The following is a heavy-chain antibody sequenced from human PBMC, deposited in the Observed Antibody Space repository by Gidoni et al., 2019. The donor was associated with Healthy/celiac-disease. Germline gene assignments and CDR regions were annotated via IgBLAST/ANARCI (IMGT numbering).Heavy chain of an antibody. D-gene: IGHD1-26*01. CDR1: CYTIGSGYY. V-gene: IGHV4-38-2*02. CDR3: ARDREDHMDV. CDR2: IYQCGST. J-gene: IGHJ6*03. Sequence: QVQLQESGPGLVKPSETLSLTCAVPCYTIGSGYYWGWIRQPPGQGLEWIGSIYQCGSTYYHPSLKSRVTISVDTSKNQFSLKLSAVTAADTAVYYCARDREDHMDVWGKGTTVTVSS.